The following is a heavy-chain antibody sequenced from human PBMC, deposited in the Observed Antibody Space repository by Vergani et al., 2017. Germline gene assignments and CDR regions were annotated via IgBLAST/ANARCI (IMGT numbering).Heavy chain of an antibody. CDR1: VGSFSGYY. V-gene: IGHV4-34*01. CDR2: INHSGST. CDR3: ARSVDRLYSSSSHYYGMDV. D-gene: IGHD6-13*01. Sequence: QVQLQQWGAGLLKPSETLSITCAVYVGSFSGYYWSLIRQPPGKVLECIGEINHSGSTHNNPSLKSRVTISVDTAKNQCSLKLSSVTAADTDVYYCARSVDRLYSSSSHYYGMDVWGQGTTVTVSS. J-gene: IGHJ6*02.